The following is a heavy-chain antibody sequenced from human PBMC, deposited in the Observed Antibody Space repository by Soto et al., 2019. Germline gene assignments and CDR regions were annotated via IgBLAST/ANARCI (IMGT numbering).Heavy chain of an antibody. V-gene: IGHV4-30-4*01. J-gene: IGHJ5*02. CDR1: GGSISSGDYY. CDR3: AREGITMIVPGGFDP. CDR2: IYYSGST. Sequence: SETLSLTCTVSGGSISSGDYYWSWIRQPPGKGLEWIGYIYYSGSTYYNPSLKSRVTISVDTSKNQFSLKLSSVTAADTAVYYCAREGITMIVPGGFDPWGQGTLVTVSS. D-gene: IGHD3-22*01.